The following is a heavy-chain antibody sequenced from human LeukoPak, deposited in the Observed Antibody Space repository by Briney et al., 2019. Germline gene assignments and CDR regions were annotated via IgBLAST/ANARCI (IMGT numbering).Heavy chain of an antibody. D-gene: IGHD3-10*01. CDR1: GYTLTELS. CDR3: ARAYLYYYGSGSYHKNFDY. CDR2: FDPEDGET. V-gene: IGHV1-24*01. Sequence: ASVKASCKVSGYTLTELSMHWVRQAPGKGLEWMGGFDPEDGETIYAQKFQGRVTMTEDTSTDTAYMELSSLRSEDTAVYYCARAYLYYYGSGSYHKNFDYWGQGTLVTVSS. J-gene: IGHJ4*02.